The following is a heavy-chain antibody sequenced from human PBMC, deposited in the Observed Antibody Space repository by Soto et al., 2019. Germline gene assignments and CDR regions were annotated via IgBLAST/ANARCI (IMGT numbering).Heavy chain of an antibody. CDR1: AYTFNTYG. J-gene: IGHJ6*02. V-gene: IGHV1-18*01. CDR2: ISGHNGQT. CDR3: ARDGRKQLWVEGRNAMDV. D-gene: IGHD5-18*01. Sequence: QVQLVQSGPEVKKPGASVKVSCKASAYTFNTYGISWVRRAPVQGLEWMGWISGHNGQTNYAQKFRGRVTITTDTSTSTAYMELRSLRSDDTAIYYCARDGRKQLWVEGRNAMDVWGQGTTVTVSS.